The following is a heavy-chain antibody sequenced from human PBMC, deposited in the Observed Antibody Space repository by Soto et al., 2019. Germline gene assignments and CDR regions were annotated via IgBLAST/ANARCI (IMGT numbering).Heavy chain of an antibody. Sequence: QVQLVQSGTEVKKPGASVKVSCKTSGYTFTTHGINWVRQAPGQGLEWMGWINPYNANTNYAQKLQGRVTMTTDTSTTTAYMDLRSLTSDDTDVYYCARDRVAGIWGDAFDIWGQGTVVTVSS. CDR1: GYTFTTHG. J-gene: IGHJ3*02. D-gene: IGHD3-16*01. CDR3: ARDRVAGIWGDAFDI. V-gene: IGHV1-18*04. CDR2: INPYNANT.